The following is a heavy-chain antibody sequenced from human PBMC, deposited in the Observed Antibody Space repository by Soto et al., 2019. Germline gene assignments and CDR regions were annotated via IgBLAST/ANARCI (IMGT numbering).Heavy chain of an antibody. J-gene: IGHJ4*02. V-gene: IGHV1-69*12. CDR1: GGTFNSYV. D-gene: IGHD5-12*01. CDR3: ARGLGSGYDPGDY. CDR2: IISIFGTP. Sequence: QVQLVQSGAEVKKPGSSVKVSCKASGGTFNSYVFNWVRQAPGQGLEWMGGIISIFGTPNYGQKFQGRVTITADESTSTGFMELSSLTSEDTAIYYCARGLGSGYDPGDYWGQGTLVTVSS.